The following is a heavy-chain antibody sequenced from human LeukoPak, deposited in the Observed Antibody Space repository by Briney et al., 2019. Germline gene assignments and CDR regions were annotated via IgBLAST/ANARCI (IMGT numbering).Heavy chain of an antibody. D-gene: IGHD3-22*01. J-gene: IGHJ4*02. CDR3: AKDMTYDSSGYFDY. CDR1: GFTFDDYA. Sequence: GGSLRLSCAASGFTFDDYAMQWVRQAPGKGLEWVSGISWNSGSIGYADSVKGRFTISRDNAKNSLYLQMNSLRAEDTALYYCAKDMTYDSSGYFDYWGQGTLVTVSS. CDR2: ISWNSGSI. V-gene: IGHV3-9*01.